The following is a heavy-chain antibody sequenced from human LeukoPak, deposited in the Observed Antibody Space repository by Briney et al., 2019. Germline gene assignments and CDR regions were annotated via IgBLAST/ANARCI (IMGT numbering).Heavy chain of an antibody. V-gene: IGHV3-7*01. D-gene: IGHD2-2*01. CDR3: ARATSWSH. Sequence: GGSLRLSCAASGFTFSSSWMSWVRQASGKGLEGVANIKPDGSDKYYVDSVKGRFTISRDNAKNSLYLQMNSLRAEDTAVYYCARATSWSHWGQGTLVTVSS. CDR2: IKPDGSDK. J-gene: IGHJ4*02. CDR1: GFTFSSSW.